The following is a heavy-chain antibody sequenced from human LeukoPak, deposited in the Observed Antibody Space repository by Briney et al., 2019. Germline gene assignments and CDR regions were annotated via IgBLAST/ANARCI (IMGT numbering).Heavy chain of an antibody. CDR1: GYTFTGYY. CDR2: INPNSGGT. CDR3: ARNFQWPTFEDY. J-gene: IGHJ4*02. Sequence: ASVNVSCKASGYTFTGYYMHWVRQAPGQGLEWMGWINPNSGGTNYAQKFQGRVTMTRDTSISTAYMELSRLRSDDTAVYYCARNFQWPTFEDYWGQGTLVTVSS. V-gene: IGHV1-2*02. D-gene: IGHD6-19*01.